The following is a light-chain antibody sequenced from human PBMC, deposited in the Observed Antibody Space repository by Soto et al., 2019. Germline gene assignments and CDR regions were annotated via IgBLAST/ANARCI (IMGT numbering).Light chain of an antibody. CDR3: QQYASSVT. CDR1: QSFSSTF. CDR2: GAS. J-gene: IGKJ1*01. V-gene: IGKV3-20*01. Sequence: EIVMTQSPDSLSLSPGDRATLSCRASQSFSSTFFAWYQQKPGQAPRLLIYGASSRATSIPDRFSGSGSGTDFTLTISRLEPEDFAVYYCQQYASSVTFGQGTKVEIK.